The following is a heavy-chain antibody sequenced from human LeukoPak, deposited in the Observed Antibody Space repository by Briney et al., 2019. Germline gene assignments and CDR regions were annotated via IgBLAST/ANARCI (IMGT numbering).Heavy chain of an antibody. D-gene: IGHD2-21*01. CDR1: GYSLSELS. J-gene: IGHJ6*03. CDR3: ARVAYYYYYMDV. CDR2: FDPEDGKT. V-gene: IGHV1-24*01. Sequence: ASVKVSCKVSGYSLSELSMHWVRQAPGKGLEWMGGFDPEDGKTINAQKFQGRLTMTEDTSTDTAYMELSSLRSEDTAVYYCARVAYYYYYMDVWGKGTTVTVSS.